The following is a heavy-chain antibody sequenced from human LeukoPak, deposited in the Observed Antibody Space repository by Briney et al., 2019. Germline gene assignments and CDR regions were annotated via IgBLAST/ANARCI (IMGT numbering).Heavy chain of an antibody. CDR3: ARGIGMYSSTWYWFDP. V-gene: IGHV4-4*07. J-gene: IGHJ5*02. Sequence: PSETLSLTCTVTGGSVSNDYWSWIRQPAGKGLEWIGRIYNSGSTNYNPSLKSRVSISVDTSKNQFSLKLSSVTAADTAVYYCARGIGMYSSTWYWFDPWGQGILVTVSS. D-gene: IGHD6-13*01. CDR2: IYNSGST. CDR1: GGSVSNDY.